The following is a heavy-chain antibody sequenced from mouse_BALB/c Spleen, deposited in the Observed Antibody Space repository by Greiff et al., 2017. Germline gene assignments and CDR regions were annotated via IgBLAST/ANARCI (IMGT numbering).Heavy chain of an antibody. Sequence: VQLKQSGAELVRPGALVKLSCKASGFNIKDYYMHWVKQRPEQGLEWIGWIDPENGNTIYDPKFQGKASITADTSSNTAYLQLSSLTSEDTAVYYCALRGGYAMDYWGQGTTVTVSS. V-gene: IGHV14-1*02. CDR2: IDPENGNT. J-gene: IGHJ4*01. CDR1: GFNIKDYY. D-gene: IGHD2-12*01. CDR3: ALRGGYAMDY.